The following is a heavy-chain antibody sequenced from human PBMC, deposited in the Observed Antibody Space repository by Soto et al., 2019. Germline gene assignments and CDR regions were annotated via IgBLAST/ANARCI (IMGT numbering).Heavy chain of an antibody. CDR1: GGSFSGYY. J-gene: IGHJ6*03. CDR3: ARGNGSGSYSRLVTETYYMDV. V-gene: IGHV4-34*01. D-gene: IGHD3-10*01. CDR2: INHSGST. Sequence: PSETLSLTCAVYGGSFSGYYWSWIRQPPGKGLEWIGEINHSGSTNYNPSLKSRVTISVDTSKNQFSLKLSSVTAADTAVYYCARGNGSGSYSRLVTETYYMDVWGKGTTVTVSS.